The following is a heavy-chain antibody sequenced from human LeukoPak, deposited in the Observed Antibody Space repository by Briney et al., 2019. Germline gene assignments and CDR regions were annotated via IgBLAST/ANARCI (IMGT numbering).Heavy chain of an antibody. Sequence: RPGGSLRLSCAASGFTFSNYDMNWVRQAPGKGLEWVSYISSSSSTIYYADSVKGRFTISRDNAKNSLYLQMNSLRDEDTAVYYCAIYNYYDSSGYYYFDYWGQGTLVTVSS. CDR1: GFTFSNYD. CDR3: AIYNYYDSSGYYYFDY. V-gene: IGHV3-48*02. D-gene: IGHD3-22*01. J-gene: IGHJ4*02. CDR2: ISSSSSTI.